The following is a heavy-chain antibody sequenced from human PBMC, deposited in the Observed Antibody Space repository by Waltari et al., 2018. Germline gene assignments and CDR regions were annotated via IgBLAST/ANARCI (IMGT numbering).Heavy chain of an antibody. CDR1: GFSLGDSY. D-gene: IGHD4-17*01. J-gene: IGHJ3*02. CDR3: ARVTTDYAFDI. Sequence: QVHLVESGGGLVKPGGSLRLSCAVSGFSLGDSYMSWIRQAPGKGLEWVSYITASGRGIYYSDSVRGRFIISRDNVKNSLYLELNSLRVDDTAMYFCARVTTDYAFDIWGQGTLVTVSS. V-gene: IGHV3-11*04. CDR2: ITASGRGI.